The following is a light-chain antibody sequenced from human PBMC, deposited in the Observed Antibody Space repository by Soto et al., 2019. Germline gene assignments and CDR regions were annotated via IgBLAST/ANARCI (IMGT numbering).Light chain of an antibody. CDR2: GAS. Sequence: DIQMTQSPSSLSASVGDRVTITCRASQGISSFVAWYQQKPGKVPRLLISGASTLQAGVPSRFSGSGCGTDLTLTITRLQPEDVSTYYCQKYSSVITFGQGTRLEIK. J-gene: IGKJ5*01. CDR1: QGISSF. V-gene: IGKV1-27*01. CDR3: QKYSSVIT.